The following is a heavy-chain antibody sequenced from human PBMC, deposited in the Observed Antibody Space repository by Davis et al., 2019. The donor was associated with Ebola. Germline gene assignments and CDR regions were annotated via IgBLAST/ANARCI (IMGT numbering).Heavy chain of an antibody. CDR2: ISSSSSYT. V-gene: IGHV3-11*06. CDR3: ARSGGSYGFDY. J-gene: IGHJ4*02. CDR1: GFTFSSYA. D-gene: IGHD5-18*01. Sequence: GESLKISCAASGFTFSSYAMSWIRQAPGKGLEWVSYISSSSSYTNYADSVKGRFTISRDNAKNSLYLQMNSLRAEDTAVYYCARSGGSYGFDYWGQGTLVTVSS.